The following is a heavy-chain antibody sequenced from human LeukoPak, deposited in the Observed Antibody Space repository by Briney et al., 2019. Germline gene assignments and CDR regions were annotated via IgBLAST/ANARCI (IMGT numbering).Heavy chain of an antibody. D-gene: IGHD1-20*01. Sequence: GASVNVSCEAYGYTLTSYFMHWVRQAPGQGLEWMGIINPSGGDTSYAQKLQGRVTMTTDTSTSTVYMELSSLRSEDTAVYYCARENPPLYKWTAETGAFDIWGQGTMVTVSS. J-gene: IGHJ3*02. V-gene: IGHV1-46*01. CDR3: ARENPPLYKWTAETGAFDI. CDR2: INPSGGDT. CDR1: GYTLTSYF.